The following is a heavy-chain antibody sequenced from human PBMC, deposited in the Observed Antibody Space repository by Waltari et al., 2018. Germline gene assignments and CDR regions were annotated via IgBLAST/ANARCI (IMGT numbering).Heavy chain of an antibody. J-gene: IGHJ4*02. Sequence: QVQLVQPGAAVKKPGPSVQVSCKPSGYPLTGYYLHWMQQAPGQGLEWMGWINPNSGGTNYAQKFQGRVTMTRDTSISTAYMELSRLRSDDTAVYYCARVRAATFDYWGQGTLVTVSS. CDR1: GYPLTGYY. D-gene: IGHD2-15*01. CDR2: INPNSGGT. V-gene: IGHV1-2*02. CDR3: ARVRAATFDY.